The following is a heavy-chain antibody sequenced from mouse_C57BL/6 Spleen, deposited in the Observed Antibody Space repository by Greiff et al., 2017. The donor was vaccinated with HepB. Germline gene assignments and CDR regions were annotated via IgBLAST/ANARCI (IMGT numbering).Heavy chain of an antibody. J-gene: IGHJ4*01. CDR3: ARGNYYSNYGAMDY. CDR2: INPGSGGT. Sequence: VHLVESGAELVRPGTSVKVSCKASGYAFTNYLIEWVKQRPGQGLEWIGVINPGSGGTNYNEKFKGKATLTADKSSSTAYMQLSSLTSEDSAVYFCARGNYYSNYGAMDYWGQGTSVTVSS. D-gene: IGHD2-5*01. V-gene: IGHV1-54*01. CDR1: GYAFTNYL.